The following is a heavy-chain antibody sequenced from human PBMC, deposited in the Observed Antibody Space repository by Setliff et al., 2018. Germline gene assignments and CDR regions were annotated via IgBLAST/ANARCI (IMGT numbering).Heavy chain of an antibody. CDR1: GYTFTNYG. Sequence: ASVKVSCKTSGYTFTNYGITWVRQAPGQGLEWMGWINNYSFKTNYPQKFLGRVTVTTDTSTGTAYMELGSLTSDDTAVYYCVRDADNYDTSENPIVDYWGQGTLVTVSS. CDR3: VRDADNYDTSENPIVDY. CDR2: INNYSFKT. J-gene: IGHJ4*02. V-gene: IGHV1-18*01. D-gene: IGHD3-22*01.